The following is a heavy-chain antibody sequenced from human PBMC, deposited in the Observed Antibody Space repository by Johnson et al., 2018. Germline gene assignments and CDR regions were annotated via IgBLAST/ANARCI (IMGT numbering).Heavy chain of an antibody. CDR1: GFTFGGSA. CDR3: RATITTDAFDI. V-gene: IGHV3-73*01. D-gene: IGHD5-12*01. CDR2: IRSKANSDAT. J-gene: IGHJ3*02. Sequence: VQLVESGGGLVQPGRSLRLSCAASGFTFGGSAMHWVRQAPGKGLEWVGRIRSKANSDATVYAASVKDRFTISRDDSKNMAYLQMNSLKTEDTAVYYCRATITTDAFDIWGQGTMVTVSS.